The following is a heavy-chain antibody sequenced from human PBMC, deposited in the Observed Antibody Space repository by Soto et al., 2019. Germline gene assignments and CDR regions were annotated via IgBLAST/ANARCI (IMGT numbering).Heavy chain of an antibody. D-gene: IGHD2-2*01. CDR2: ISGSGGDT. V-gene: IGHV3-23*01. J-gene: IGHJ1*01. CDR3: AKARGSSTPAPGSN. CDR1: GFTFSTYA. Sequence: GSLRLSCAASGFTFSTYAMSWVRQAPGKGLEWVSVISGSGGDTYYADSVKGRFTIARDNSKNTLSLQMNSLRAEDTAVYYCAKARGSSTPAPGSNWGQGTQVTVSS.